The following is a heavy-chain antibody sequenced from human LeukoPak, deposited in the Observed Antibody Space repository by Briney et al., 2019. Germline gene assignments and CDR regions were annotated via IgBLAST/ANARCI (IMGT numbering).Heavy chain of an antibody. CDR3: ARPKRGYSYGYIA. CDR2: INHSGST. CDR1: GGSFSGYY. Sequence: PSETLSLTCAVYGGSFSGYYWSWIRQPPGKGLEWIGEINHSGSTNYNPSLKSRVTISVDTSKNQFSLKLSSVTAADTAVYYCARPKRGYSYGYIAWGQGTLVTVSS. J-gene: IGHJ5*02. V-gene: IGHV4-34*01. D-gene: IGHD5-18*01.